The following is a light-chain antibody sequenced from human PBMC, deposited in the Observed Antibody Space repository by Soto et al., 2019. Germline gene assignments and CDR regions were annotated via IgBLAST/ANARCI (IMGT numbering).Light chain of an antibody. J-gene: IGKJ4*01. CDR3: QQRSNWPLT. CDR1: QSVSRY. Sequence: EVVLTRSPHTLSLSPGESATLSCRASQSVSRYLAWYQQKPGQTPRLLIYDASNRAAGITARFSGSGSGTDFTLTISSLEPEDFAVYYCQQRSNWPLTFGGGTKVDIK. CDR2: DAS. V-gene: IGKV3-11*01.